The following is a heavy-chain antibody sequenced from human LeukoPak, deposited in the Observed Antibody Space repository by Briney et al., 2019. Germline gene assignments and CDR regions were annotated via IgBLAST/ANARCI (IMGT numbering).Heavy chain of an antibody. V-gene: IGHV5-51*01. CDR1: GYTFTTYW. Sequence: PGEYLNISCRGSGYTFTTYWIGWVRQMPGKGLEWMGIIYPGDSDTRYSPSFQGQVTMSADKSINTAYLQWSSLKASDTAMYYCARRRGCSSSSCPPDYWGQGTLVTVSS. CDR3: ARRRGCSSSSCPPDY. CDR2: IYPGDSDT. D-gene: IGHD2-2*01. J-gene: IGHJ4*02.